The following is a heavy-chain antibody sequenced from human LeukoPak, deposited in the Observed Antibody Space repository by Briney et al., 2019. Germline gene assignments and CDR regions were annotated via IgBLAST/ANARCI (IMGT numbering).Heavy chain of an antibody. V-gene: IGHV4-61*02. CDR3: ARVSSAWYQDWYFDL. CDR1: GALISSGRYH. CDR2: LYTSGSP. J-gene: IGHJ2*01. D-gene: IGHD6-13*01. Sequence: PSQPLSLTCTLSGALISSGRYHCRSIRQPAAKGLEWNGRLYTSGSPNYNPSLKRQVTISVDTAKNQFSLKRSSVTAADTAVYYCARVSSAWYQDWYFDLCGRGTLVTVSS.